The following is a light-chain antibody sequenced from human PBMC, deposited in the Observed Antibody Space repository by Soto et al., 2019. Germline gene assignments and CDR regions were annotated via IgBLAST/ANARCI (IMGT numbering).Light chain of an antibody. CDR3: SSYTSSSFYV. Sequence: QSVLTQPASVSGSPEQSITISCTGTSSDVGGYNYASWYQQHPGKAPKLMIYEVSNRPSGVSNRFSGSKSGNTASLTISGLQAEDEADYYCSSYTSSSFYVFGTGTEVTVL. J-gene: IGLJ1*01. V-gene: IGLV2-14*01. CDR1: SSDVGGYNY. CDR2: EVS.